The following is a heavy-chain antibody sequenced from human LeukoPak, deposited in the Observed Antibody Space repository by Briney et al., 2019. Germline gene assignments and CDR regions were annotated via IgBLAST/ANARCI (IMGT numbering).Heavy chain of an antibody. CDR3: ARDRIVVVPAATYYYYYGMDV. CDR2: ISYDGSNK. Sequence: GGSLRLSCAASGFTFSSYAMHWVRQAPGKGLEWVAVISYDGSNKYYADSVKGRFTISRDNSKNTLYLQMNSLRAEDTAVYYCARDRIVVVPAATYYYYYGMDVWGQGTTVTVSS. D-gene: IGHD2-2*01. J-gene: IGHJ6*02. CDR1: GFTFSSYA. V-gene: IGHV3-30-3*01.